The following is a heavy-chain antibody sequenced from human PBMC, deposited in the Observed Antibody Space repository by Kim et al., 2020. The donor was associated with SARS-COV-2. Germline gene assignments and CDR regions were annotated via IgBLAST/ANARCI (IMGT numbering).Heavy chain of an antibody. J-gene: IGHJ4*02. V-gene: IGHV3-43*02. CDR3: AKDGVIRIQLWYQAWTFDY. CDR2: ISGDGGST. Sequence: GGSLRLSCAASGFTFDDYAMHWVRQAPGKGLEWVSLISGDGGSTYYADSVKGRFTISRDNSKNSLYLQMNSLRTEDTALYYCAKDGVIRIQLWYQAWTFDYWGQGTLVTVSS. CDR1: GFTFDDYA. D-gene: IGHD5-18*01.